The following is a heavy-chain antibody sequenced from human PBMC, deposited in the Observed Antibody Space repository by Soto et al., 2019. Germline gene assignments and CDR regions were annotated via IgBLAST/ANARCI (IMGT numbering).Heavy chain of an antibody. J-gene: IGHJ6*03. Sequence: ASVKVSCKASGYTFTGYYMHWVRQAPGQGLEWMGWINPNSGGTNYAQKFQGWVTMTRDTSISTAYMELSRLRSDDTAVYYCARDRRYCSSTSCDRLYYMDVWGKGTRVTFSS. CDR2: INPNSGGT. CDR1: GYTFTGYY. D-gene: IGHD2-2*01. CDR3: ARDRRYCSSTSCDRLYYMDV. V-gene: IGHV1-2*04.